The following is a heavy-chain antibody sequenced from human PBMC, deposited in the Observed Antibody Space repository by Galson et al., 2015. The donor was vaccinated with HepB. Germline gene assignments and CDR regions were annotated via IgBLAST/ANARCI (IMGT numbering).Heavy chain of an antibody. D-gene: IGHD2-21*02. CDR1: GGSISSYY. Sequence: ETLSLTCTVSGGSISSYYWSWIRQPPGKGLEWIGYIYYSGSTNYNPSLKSRVTISVDTSKNQFSLKLSSVTAADTAVYYCARETYCGGDCYSFDIWGQGTMVTVSS. J-gene: IGHJ3*02. CDR2: IYYSGST. CDR3: ARETYCGGDCYSFDI. V-gene: IGHV4-59*01.